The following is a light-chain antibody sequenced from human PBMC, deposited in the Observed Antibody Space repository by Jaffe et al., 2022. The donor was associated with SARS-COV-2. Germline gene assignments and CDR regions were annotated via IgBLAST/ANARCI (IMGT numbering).Light chain of an antibody. V-gene: IGKV2-30*01. CDR2: EVS. CDR1: QSLVYSDGNIY. CDR3: MQGTHWPWT. J-gene: IGKJ1*01. Sequence: EVVMTQSPLSLPVTLGQPASISCTSSQSLVYSDGNIYLNWFQQRPGQSPRRLIYEVSKRDSRVPDRISGSGSGTDFTLKITRVEADDVGVYYCMQGTHWPWTFGQGTRVEIK.